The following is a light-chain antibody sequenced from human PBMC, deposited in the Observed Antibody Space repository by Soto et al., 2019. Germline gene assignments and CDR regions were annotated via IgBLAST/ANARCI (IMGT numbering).Light chain of an antibody. CDR2: KAS. CDR1: QSIRSW. V-gene: IGKV1-5*03. Sequence: DIPMTQSPSTLSASVGDRVTITCRASQSIRSWLAWYQQKPGKAPKLLIYKASSLESGVPSRFSGSGYGTEITLTISTLQPDDFATYYCQQYNSYWTFGQGTKVEIK. CDR3: QQYNSYWT. J-gene: IGKJ1*01.